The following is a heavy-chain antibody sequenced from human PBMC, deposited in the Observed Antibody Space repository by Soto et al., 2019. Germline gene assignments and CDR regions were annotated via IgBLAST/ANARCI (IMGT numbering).Heavy chain of an antibody. CDR3: TTVGSGSYYNYYYYGMDV. CDR1: GFTFSNAW. D-gene: IGHD3-10*01. Sequence: GGSLRLSCAASGFTFSNAWMSWVRQAPGKGLEWVGRIKSKTDGGTTDYAAPVKGRFTISRDDSKNTLYLQMNSLKTEDTAVYYCTTVGSGSYYNYYYYGMDVWGQGTTVTVSS. CDR2: IKSKTDGGTT. J-gene: IGHJ6*02. V-gene: IGHV3-15*01.